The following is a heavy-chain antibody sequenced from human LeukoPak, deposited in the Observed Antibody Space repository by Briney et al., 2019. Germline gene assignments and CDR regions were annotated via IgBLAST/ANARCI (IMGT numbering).Heavy chain of an antibody. J-gene: IGHJ4*02. CDR1: GFTFSSYG. D-gene: IGHD3-10*01. V-gene: IGHV3-30*02. CDR2: IRYDGSNK. Sequence: GGSLRLSCAASGFTFSSYGMHWVRQAPGKGLEWVAFIRYDGSNKYYADSVKGRFTTSRDNSKNTLYLQMNSLRAEDTAVYYCAKDYYGSGSYYENFDYWGQGTLVTVSS. CDR3: AKDYYGSGSYYENFDY.